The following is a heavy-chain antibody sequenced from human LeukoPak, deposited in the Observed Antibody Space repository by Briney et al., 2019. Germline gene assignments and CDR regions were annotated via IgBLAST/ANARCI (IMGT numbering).Heavy chain of an antibody. Sequence: PSETLSLTCTVSGGSFSSYYWSWIRQPPGKGLEWIGYIYYSGSTNYNPSLKSRVTISVDTSKNQFSLKLSSVTAADTAVYYCARLAKYSYAPYYFDYWGQGTLVTVSS. CDR3: ARLAKYSYAPYYFDY. D-gene: IGHD5-18*01. CDR1: GGSFSSYY. V-gene: IGHV4-59*08. J-gene: IGHJ4*02. CDR2: IYYSGST.